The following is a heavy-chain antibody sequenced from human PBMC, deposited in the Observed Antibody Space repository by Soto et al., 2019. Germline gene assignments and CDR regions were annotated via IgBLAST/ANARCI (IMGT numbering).Heavy chain of an antibody. CDR2: ISYDGSNK. D-gene: IGHD5-18*01. CDR1: GFTFSSYG. Sequence: PGGSLRLSCAASGFTFSSYGMHWVRQAPGKGLEWVAVISYDGSNKYYADSVKGRFTISRDNSKNTLYLQMNSLRAEDTAVYYCAKDELRIQLWFKNYGMDVWGQGTTVTVSS. J-gene: IGHJ6*02. CDR3: AKDELRIQLWFKNYGMDV. V-gene: IGHV3-30*18.